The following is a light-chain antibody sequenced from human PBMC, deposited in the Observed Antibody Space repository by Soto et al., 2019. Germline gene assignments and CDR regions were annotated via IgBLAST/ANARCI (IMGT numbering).Light chain of an antibody. CDR1: QSLLHSNGYNY. J-gene: IGKJ4*01. CDR2: LGS. Sequence: DIVMTQSPLSLPVTPGEPASISCRSSQSLLHSNGYNYLDWYMQKPGQSPQLLIYLGSNRASGVPDRFSGSGSGTDFTLKISRVEAEDVGVYYCMQALKAAQLTFGGGTKVNIK. V-gene: IGKV2-28*01. CDR3: MQALKAAQLT.